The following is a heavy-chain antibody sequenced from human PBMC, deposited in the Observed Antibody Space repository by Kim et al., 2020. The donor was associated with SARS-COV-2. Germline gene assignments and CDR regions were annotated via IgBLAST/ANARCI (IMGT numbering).Heavy chain of an antibody. Sequence: SETLSLTCGVSGGSVSRSNWWTWVRQPPGKGLEWIAEIHHSGRINYNPSLKSRVAMSVDKSKNQFSLNLNTVTAADTAIYYCASVQYYSGTTCLDYWGQGTLVTVSS. CDR2: IHHSGRI. CDR3: ASVQYYSGTTCLDY. J-gene: IGHJ4*02. V-gene: IGHV4-4*02. D-gene: IGHD1-7*01. CDR1: GGSVSRSNW.